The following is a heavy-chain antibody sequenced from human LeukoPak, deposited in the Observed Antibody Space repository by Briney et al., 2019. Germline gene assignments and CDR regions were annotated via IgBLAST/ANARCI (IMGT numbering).Heavy chain of an antibody. CDR3: ANLNSRFIVVPAAIDY. CDR1: GFTFSSYA. V-gene: IGHV3-23*01. Sequence: GGSLRLFCAASGFTFSSYAMYWVRQDPGRGLEGGSAIPGSGDSTYYADSVKGRFAISRDNSNNLLYLQMNSLRAEDTAVYYCANLNSRFIVVPAAIDYWGQGTLVTVSS. J-gene: IGHJ4*02. CDR2: IPGSGDST. D-gene: IGHD2-2*02.